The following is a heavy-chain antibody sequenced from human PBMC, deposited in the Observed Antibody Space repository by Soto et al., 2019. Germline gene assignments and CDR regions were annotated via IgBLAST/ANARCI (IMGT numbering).Heavy chain of an antibody. J-gene: IGHJ4*02. CDR3: ERGLDYYDSSGYYDY. V-gene: IGHV3-30-3*01. D-gene: IGHD3-22*01. CDR1: GFTFSSYA. CDR2: ISYDGSNK. Sequence: GGSLRLSCAASGFTFSSYAMHWVRQAPGKGLEWVAVISYDGSNKYYADSVKGRFTISRDNSKNTLYLQMNSLRAEDTAVYYCERGLDYYDSSGYYDYWGQGTLVTVSS.